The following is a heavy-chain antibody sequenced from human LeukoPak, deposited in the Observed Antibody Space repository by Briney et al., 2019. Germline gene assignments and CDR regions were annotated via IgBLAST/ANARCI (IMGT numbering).Heavy chain of an antibody. CDR3: TREGAYGPHGFDY. V-gene: IGHV1-46*01. CDR2: INPSGGNT. J-gene: IGHJ4*02. CDR1: GYTFPSYY. Sequence: ASVKVSCKASGYTFPSYYVHWVRQAPGQGLEWMGVINPSGGNTNSAQKFQGRVTMTRDTSTRTVYMELSSLRSEDTAVYYCTREGAYGPHGFDYWGQGTLITVSS. D-gene: IGHD4-17*01.